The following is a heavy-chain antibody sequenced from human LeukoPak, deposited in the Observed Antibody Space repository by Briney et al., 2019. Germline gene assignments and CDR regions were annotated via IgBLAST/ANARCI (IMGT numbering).Heavy chain of an antibody. Sequence: SETLSLTCAVYGGSFSGYYWSWIRQPPGKGLEWIGEINHSGSTNYNPSLKSRVTISVDTSRNQFSLKLSSVTAADTAVYYCARDRYYYDSSGAYWFDPWGQGTLVTVSS. V-gene: IGHV4-34*01. CDR2: INHSGST. CDR1: GGSFSGYY. CDR3: ARDRYYYDSSGAYWFDP. D-gene: IGHD3-22*01. J-gene: IGHJ5*02.